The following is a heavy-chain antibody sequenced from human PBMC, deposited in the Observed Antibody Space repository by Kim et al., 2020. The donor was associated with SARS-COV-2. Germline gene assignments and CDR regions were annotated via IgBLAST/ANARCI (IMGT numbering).Heavy chain of an antibody. D-gene: IGHD6-13*01. V-gene: IGHV3-33*01. J-gene: IGHJ4*02. Sequence: YGDAVKGRFNISRDNPKNTLYLQINSLRAGDTAVYYCARDIPFSNRGEDYWGQGTLVTVPS. CDR3: ARDIPFSNRGEDY.